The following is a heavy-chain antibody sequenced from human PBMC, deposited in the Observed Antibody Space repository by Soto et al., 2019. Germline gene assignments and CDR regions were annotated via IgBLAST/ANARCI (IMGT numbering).Heavy chain of an antibody. D-gene: IGHD3-3*01. CDR2: IYYSGST. V-gene: IGHV4-39*01. CDR1: GGSISSSSYY. CDR3: ARQTTIFGVVIKNAFDY. J-gene: IGHJ4*02. Sequence: PSETLSLTCTVSGGSISSSSYYWGWIRQPPGKGLEWIGSIYYSGSTYYNPSLKSRVTISVDTSKNQFSLKLSSVTAADTAVYYCARQTTIFGVVIKNAFDYWGQGTLVTVSS.